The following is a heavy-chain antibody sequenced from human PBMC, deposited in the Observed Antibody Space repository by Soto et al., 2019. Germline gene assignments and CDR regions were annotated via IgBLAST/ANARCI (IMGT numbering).Heavy chain of an antibody. J-gene: IGHJ4*02. Sequence: GASVKVSCKASGFTFTSSAVQWVRQARGQRLEWIGWIVVGSGNTNYAQKFQERVTITRDMSTSTAYMELSSLRSEDTAVYYCAADMYYYDSSGYLGFDYWGQGTPVTVSS. CDR2: IVVGSGNT. D-gene: IGHD3-22*01. CDR3: AADMYYYDSSGYLGFDY. V-gene: IGHV1-58*01. CDR1: GFTFTSSA.